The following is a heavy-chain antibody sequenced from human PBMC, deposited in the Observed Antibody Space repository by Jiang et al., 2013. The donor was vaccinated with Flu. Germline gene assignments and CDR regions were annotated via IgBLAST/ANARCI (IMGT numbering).Heavy chain of an antibody. V-gene: IGHV4-34*01. Sequence: SLTCAVYGGSFSGYYWSWIRQPPGKGLEWIGEINHSGSTNCNPSLKSRVTISVDTSKNQFSLKLSSVTAADTAVYYCARETPRRYFDYWGQGTLVTVSS. CDR3: ARETPRRYFDY. CDR2: INHSGST. J-gene: IGHJ4*02. D-gene: IGHD1-14*01. CDR1: GGSFSGYY.